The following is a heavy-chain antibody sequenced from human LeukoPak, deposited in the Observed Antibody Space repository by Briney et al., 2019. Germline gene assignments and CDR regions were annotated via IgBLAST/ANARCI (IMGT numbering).Heavy chain of an antibody. J-gene: IGHJ5*02. D-gene: IGHD3-16*01. V-gene: IGHV4-4*07. CDR1: GGSISSYY. Sequence: SETLSLTCTVSGGSISSYYWSWIRHPPAPGLEWIGRIYTSGSSNYNPSLKSRVTMSVDTSKNQFSLKLSSVTAADTAVYYCASVILIWFDPWGQGTLVTVSS. CDR2: IYTSGSS. CDR3: ASVILIWFDP.